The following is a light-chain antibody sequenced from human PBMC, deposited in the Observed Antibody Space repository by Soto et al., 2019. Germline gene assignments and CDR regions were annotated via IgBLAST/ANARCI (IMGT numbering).Light chain of an antibody. V-gene: IGLV4-60*02. CDR3: ETWDSNTRV. J-gene: IGLJ2*01. CDR2: LEGSGSY. Sequence: QSALTQSSSASASLGSSVKLTCTLSSGHSSYIIAWHQQKPGNAPRYLMKLEGSGSYNKGSGVPDRFSGSSSGADRYLTISNLQFEDEADYYCETWDSNTRVFGGGTKLTVL. CDR1: SGHSSYI.